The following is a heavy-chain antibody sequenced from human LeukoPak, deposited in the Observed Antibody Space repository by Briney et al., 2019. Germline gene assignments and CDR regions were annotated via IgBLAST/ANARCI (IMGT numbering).Heavy chain of an antibody. CDR2: IYHSGST. D-gene: IGHD4-17*01. Sequence: SETLSLTCTVSGYSISSGYYWGWIRQPPGKGLEWIGSIYHSGSTYYNPSLKSRVTISVDTSKNQFSLKLSSVTAADTAVYYCARHGATVTTSPTNPYYYYYYMDVWGKGTTVTTSS. CDR1: GYSISSGYY. CDR3: ARHGATVTTSPTNPYYYYYYMDV. J-gene: IGHJ6*03. V-gene: IGHV4-38-2*02.